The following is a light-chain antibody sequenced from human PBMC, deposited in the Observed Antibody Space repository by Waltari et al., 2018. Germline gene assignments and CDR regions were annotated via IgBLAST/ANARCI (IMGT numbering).Light chain of an antibody. Sequence: RASQSVGSSYLAWYQQKPGQAPRLLIYGASSRATGIPDRFSGSGSGTDFTLTISRLEPEDFAVYYCQQYGSSPQTFGQGTKVEIK. CDR2: GAS. J-gene: IGKJ1*01. CDR3: QQYGSSPQT. V-gene: IGKV3-20*01. CDR1: QSVGSSY.